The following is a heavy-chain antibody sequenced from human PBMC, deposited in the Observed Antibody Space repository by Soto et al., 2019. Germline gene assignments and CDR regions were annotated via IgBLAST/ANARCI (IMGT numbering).Heavy chain of an antibody. CDR3: ARGDSTDCSNGVCSFFYNHDMDV. D-gene: IGHD2-8*01. V-gene: IGHV1-2*04. CDR2: INPKSGGT. Sequence: ASVKVSCKASGYSSTNNDVTWVRQATGQGLEWLGRINPKSGGTSTAQKFQGWVTMTTDTSISTASMELTRLTSDDTAIYYCARGDSTDCSNGVCSFFYNHDMDVWGQGTTVTVSS. J-gene: IGHJ6*02. CDR1: GYSSTNND.